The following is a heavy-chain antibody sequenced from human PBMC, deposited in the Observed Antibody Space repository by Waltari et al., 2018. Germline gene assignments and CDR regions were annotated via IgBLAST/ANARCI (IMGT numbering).Heavy chain of an antibody. J-gene: IGHJ4*02. CDR1: GFTFSSYW. Sequence: EVQLVESGGGLVQPGGSLRLSCAASGFTFSSYWMHWVRQDPGKGLVWVSRINSDGSTTKYADSVKGRFTISRDNARNTVYLQMNSLRAEDTAVYYCARGGSGYRYGYDYWGQGTLVTVSS. CDR3: ARGGSGYRYGYDY. D-gene: IGHD5-18*01. V-gene: IGHV3-74*03. CDR2: INSDGSTT.